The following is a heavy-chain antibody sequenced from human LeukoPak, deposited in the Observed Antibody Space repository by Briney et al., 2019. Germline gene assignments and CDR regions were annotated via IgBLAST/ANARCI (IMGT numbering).Heavy chain of an antibody. CDR1: GYTFTSYG. Sequence: ASVKVSCKASGYTFTSYGISWVRQAPGQGLEWMGWISAYNGNTNYAQKLQGRVTMTTVTSTSTAYMERRSLRSDDTAVYYCARLDIVVVPAAMRDSYYYYYGMDVWGQGTTVTVSS. V-gene: IGHV1-18*01. J-gene: IGHJ6*02. CDR2: ISAYNGNT. CDR3: ARLDIVVVPAAMRDSYYYYYGMDV. D-gene: IGHD2-2*03.